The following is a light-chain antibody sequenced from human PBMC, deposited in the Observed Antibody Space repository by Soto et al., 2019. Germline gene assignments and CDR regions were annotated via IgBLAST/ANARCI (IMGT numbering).Light chain of an antibody. CDR3: QQRSNWPWM. Sequence: EIVLTQSPATLSLSPGERATLSCRASQSVSSYLAWYQQKPGQAPRLLIYDASNRATGIPARFSGSGSGTDFTLTISSLEPEDFAVYYCQQRSNWPWMFGQGTKVEIK. CDR1: QSVSSY. V-gene: IGKV3-11*01. CDR2: DAS. J-gene: IGKJ1*01.